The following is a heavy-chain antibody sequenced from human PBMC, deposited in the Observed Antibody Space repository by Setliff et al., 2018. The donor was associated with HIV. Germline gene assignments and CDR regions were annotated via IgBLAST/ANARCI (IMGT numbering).Heavy chain of an antibody. V-gene: IGHV4-39*01. J-gene: IGHJ4*02. CDR2: IYYSGNT. CDR1: GGSISSSNSY. D-gene: IGHD6-19*01. Sequence: LSLTCTVSGGSISSSNSYWGWIRQPPGKGLEWIGSIYYSGNTYYNPSLKSRVTISVDTSKNQFSLKLSSVTAADTAVYYCARGDWYDFFDYWGQGTLVTVSS. CDR3: ARGDWYDFFDY.